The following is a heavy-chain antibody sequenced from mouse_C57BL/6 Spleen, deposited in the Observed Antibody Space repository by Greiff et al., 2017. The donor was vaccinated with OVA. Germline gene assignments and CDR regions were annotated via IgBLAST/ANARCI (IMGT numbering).Heavy chain of an antibody. Sequence: LQPGAELVKPGASVKLSCKASGYTFTSYWMHWVKQRPGQGLEWIGMIHPNSGSTNYNEKFKSKATLTVDKSSSTAYMQLSSLTSEDSAVYYCVTAQATPFAYWGQGTLVTVSA. CDR2: IHPNSGST. CDR3: VTAQATPFAY. V-gene: IGHV1-64*01. CDR1: GYTFTSYW. D-gene: IGHD3-2*02. J-gene: IGHJ3*01.